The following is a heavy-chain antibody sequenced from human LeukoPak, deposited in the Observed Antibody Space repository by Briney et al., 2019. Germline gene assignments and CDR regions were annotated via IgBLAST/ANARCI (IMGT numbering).Heavy chain of an antibody. CDR1: GGTFSSYA. Sequence: ASVKVSCKASGGTFSSYAINWVRQAPGQGLEWMGGIIPIFATTNYAQKFQGRVTITADESTSTAYMELSSLRSEDTAVYYCARSYYDSSGYYYFDYWGQGTLVTVSS. CDR2: IIPIFATT. D-gene: IGHD3-22*01. CDR3: ARSYYDSSGYYYFDY. J-gene: IGHJ4*02. V-gene: IGHV1-69*13.